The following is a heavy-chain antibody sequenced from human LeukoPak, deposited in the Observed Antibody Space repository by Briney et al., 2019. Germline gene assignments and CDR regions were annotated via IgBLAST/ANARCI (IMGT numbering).Heavy chain of an antibody. CDR2: IYYSGST. J-gene: IGHJ4*02. CDR1: DGSISNSSYY. V-gene: IGHV4-39*01. Sequence: SETLSLTCTVSDGSISNSSYYWGWIRQPPGKGLEWIGSIYYSGSTYYNPSLKSRVTTSVDTSKKQFSLKLSSGTAADTALYYCAKHYMGSSYNHGLDCWGQGTLVTVSS. CDR3: AKHYMGSSYNHGLDC. D-gene: IGHD3-10*01.